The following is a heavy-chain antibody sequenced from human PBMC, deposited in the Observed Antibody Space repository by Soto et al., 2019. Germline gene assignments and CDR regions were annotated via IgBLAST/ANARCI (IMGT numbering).Heavy chain of an antibody. Sequence: GGSLRLSCAASGFTFSSYGMHWVRQAPGKGLEWVAVIWYDGSNKYYADSVKGRFTISRDNSKNTLYLQTNSLRAEDTAVYYCARDRDSPRTDAFDIWGQGTMVTVPS. J-gene: IGHJ3*02. D-gene: IGHD3-3*01. CDR2: IWYDGSNK. CDR1: GFTFSSYG. V-gene: IGHV3-33*01. CDR3: ARDRDSPRTDAFDI.